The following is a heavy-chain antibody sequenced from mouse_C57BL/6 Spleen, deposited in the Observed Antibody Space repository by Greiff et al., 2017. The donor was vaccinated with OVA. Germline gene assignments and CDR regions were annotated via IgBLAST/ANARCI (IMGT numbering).Heavy chain of an antibody. Sequence: QVQLQQPGAELVMPGASVKLSCKASGYTFTSYWMHWVKQRPGQGLEWIGEIDPSDSYTNYNPKFKGKSTLTVDKSSSPAYMQLSRLTSEDSAVYYCARWGTTGFAYWGQGTLVTVSA. V-gene: IGHV1-69*01. D-gene: IGHD1-1*01. CDR3: ARWGTTGFAY. J-gene: IGHJ3*01. CDR1: GYTFTSYW. CDR2: IDPSDSYT.